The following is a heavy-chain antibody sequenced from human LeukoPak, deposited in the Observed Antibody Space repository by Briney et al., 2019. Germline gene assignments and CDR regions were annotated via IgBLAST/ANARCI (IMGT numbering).Heavy chain of an antibody. CDR3: ARDLLQPLRYWFDP. CDR1: GGTFSSYA. V-gene: IGHV1-69*04. J-gene: IGHJ5*02. Sequence: GASVKVSCKASGGTFSSYAISWVRQAPGQGLEWMGRIIPILGIANYAQKFQGRVTITADKSTSTAYMELSSLRSEDTAVYYCARDLLQPLRYWFDPWGQGTLVTVSS. D-gene: IGHD4-17*01. CDR2: IIPILGIA.